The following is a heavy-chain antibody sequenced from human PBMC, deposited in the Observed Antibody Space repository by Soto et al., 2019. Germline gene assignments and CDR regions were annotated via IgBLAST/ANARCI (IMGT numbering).Heavy chain of an antibody. CDR1: GYTFTGYY. CDR2: TNPNSGGT. Sequence: GASVKVSCKASGYTFTGYYMHWVRQAPGQGLEWMGWTNPNSGGTNYAQKFQGWVTMTRDTSISTAYMELSRLRSDDTAVYYCARMEQQLGDYYYYGMDVWGQGTTVTVSS. D-gene: IGHD6-13*01. V-gene: IGHV1-2*04. CDR3: ARMEQQLGDYYYYGMDV. J-gene: IGHJ6*02.